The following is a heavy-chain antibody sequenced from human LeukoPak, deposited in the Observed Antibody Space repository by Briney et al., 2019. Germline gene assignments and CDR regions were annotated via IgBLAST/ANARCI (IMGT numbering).Heavy chain of an antibody. CDR3: ARDRGSSTSCPNYYYYYMDV. V-gene: IGHV3-66*01. CDR1: GFTFEDYA. J-gene: IGHJ6*03. CDR2: IYSCGNT. D-gene: IGHD2-2*01. Sequence: GGSLRLSCAASGFTFEDYAMHWVRQAPGKGLEWVSVIYSCGNTYYADSVKGRFTISRDNSKNTLYLQMNSLRAEDTAVYYCARDRGSSTSCPNYYYYYMDVWGKGTTVTVSS.